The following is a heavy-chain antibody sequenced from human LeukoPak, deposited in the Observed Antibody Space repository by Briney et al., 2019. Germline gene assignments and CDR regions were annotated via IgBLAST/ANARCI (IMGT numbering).Heavy chain of an antibody. J-gene: IGHJ4*02. CDR3: ARGRSGLAAAGTYDY. CDR2: INPNSART. D-gene: IGHD6-13*01. V-gene: IGHV1-8*01. Sequence: ASVKVSCKASGYTFTSSDINWVRQAAGQGLEWMGWINPNSARTGYAQKFQGRVTMTANTSISTAYMELSSLRFDDTAVYYCARGRSGLAAAGTYDYWGQGTLITVSS. CDR1: GYTFTSSD.